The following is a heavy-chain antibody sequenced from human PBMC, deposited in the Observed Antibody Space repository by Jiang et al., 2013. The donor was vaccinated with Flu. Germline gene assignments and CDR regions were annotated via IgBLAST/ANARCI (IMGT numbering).Heavy chain of an antibody. CDR3: ARLNRGMAGIDLDY. Sequence: NPSLKSRVTISVDTSKNQFSLKLSSVTAADTAVYYCARLNRGMAGIDLDYWGQGTLVTVSS. V-gene: IGHV4-39*01. J-gene: IGHJ4*02. D-gene: IGHD5-24*01.